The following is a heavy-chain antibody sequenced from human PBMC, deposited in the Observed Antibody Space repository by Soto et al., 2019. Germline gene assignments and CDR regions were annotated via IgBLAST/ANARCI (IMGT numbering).Heavy chain of an antibody. CDR3: ATERVAAAVRLTYWYFDL. Sequence: QVQLVQSGAEVKKPGSSVKVSCKASGGTFSSYAISWVRQAPGQGLEWMGGIIPIFGTANYAQKFQGRVTITADESTSTAYMELSSLRSEYTAVYYCATERVAAAVRLTYWYFDLWGRGTLVTVSS. CDR1: GGTFSSYA. CDR2: IIPIFGTA. D-gene: IGHD6-13*01. V-gene: IGHV1-69*01. J-gene: IGHJ2*01.